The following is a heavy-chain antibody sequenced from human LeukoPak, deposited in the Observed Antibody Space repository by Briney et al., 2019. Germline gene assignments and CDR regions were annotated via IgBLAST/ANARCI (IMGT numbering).Heavy chain of an antibody. CDR3: ARAPLVRAMIVVVITTGDAFDI. CDR1: GGSISSGGYY. CDR2: IYYSGST. D-gene: IGHD3-22*01. Sequence: SETLSLTCTVSGGSISSGGYYWSWIRQHPGKGLEWIGDIYYSGSTYYNPSLKSRVTISVDTSKNQFSLKLSSVTAADTAVYYCARAPLVRAMIVVVITTGDAFDIWGQGTMVTVSS. V-gene: IGHV4-31*03. J-gene: IGHJ3*02.